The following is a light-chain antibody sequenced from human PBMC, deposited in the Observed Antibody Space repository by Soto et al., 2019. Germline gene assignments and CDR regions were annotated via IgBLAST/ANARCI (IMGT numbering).Light chain of an antibody. V-gene: IGLV2-23*01. Sequence: QPVLTQPASVSGSAGQSITISCTGTSSDVGNYNLVSWYLHHPGKAPKLLIYEDTKRPSGVSNRFSGSRSGNTASLTVSGLQAEDETDYYCCSYAGSSTYVFGTGTKVTVL. CDR2: EDT. J-gene: IGLJ1*01. CDR1: SSDVGNYNL. CDR3: CSYAGSSTYV.